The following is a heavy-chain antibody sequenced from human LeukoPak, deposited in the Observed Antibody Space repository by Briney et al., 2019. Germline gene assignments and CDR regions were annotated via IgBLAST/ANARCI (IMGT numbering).Heavy chain of an antibody. CDR1: GYTFTSYD. Sequence: ASVKVSCKAPGYTFTSYDINWVRQATGQGLEWMGWMNPNSGNTGYAQKFQGRVTMTRNTSISTAYMELSSLRSEDTAVYYCAKAELGYCSSTSCYWYAIDYWGQGTLVTVSS. V-gene: IGHV1-8*01. CDR2: MNPNSGNT. D-gene: IGHD2-2*01. J-gene: IGHJ4*02. CDR3: AKAELGYCSSTSCYWYAIDY.